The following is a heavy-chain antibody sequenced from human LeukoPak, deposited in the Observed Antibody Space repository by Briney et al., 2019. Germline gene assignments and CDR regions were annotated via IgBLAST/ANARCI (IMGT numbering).Heavy chain of an antibody. V-gene: IGHV3-64D*06. CDR3: VAGYCSSASCPMGAEYFQH. D-gene: IGHD2-2*01. Sequence: GGSLRLSCSASGFTFSSYAMHWVCQAPGKGLEYVSAISSNGGSTYYADSVKGRFTISRDNSKNTLYLQLSRLRPEDTAVYYCVAGYCSSASCPMGAEYFQHWGQGTLVTVSS. CDR2: ISSNGGST. CDR1: GFTFSSYA. J-gene: IGHJ1*01.